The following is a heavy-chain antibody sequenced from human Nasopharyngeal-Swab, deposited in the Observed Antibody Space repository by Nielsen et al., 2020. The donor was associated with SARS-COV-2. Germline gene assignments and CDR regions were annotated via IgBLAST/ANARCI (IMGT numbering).Heavy chain of an antibody. D-gene: IGHD3-3*01. CDR1: GYTFTSYG. CDR2: INTNTGNP. J-gene: IGHJ6*02. V-gene: IGHV7-4-1*02. CDR3: ARDHKDFWYGMDV. Sequence: ASVKVSCKASGYTFTSYGISWVRQAPGQGLEWMGWINTNTGNPTYAQGFTGRFVFSLDTSVSTAYLQISSLKAEDTAVYYCARDHKDFWYGMDVWGQGTTVTVSS.